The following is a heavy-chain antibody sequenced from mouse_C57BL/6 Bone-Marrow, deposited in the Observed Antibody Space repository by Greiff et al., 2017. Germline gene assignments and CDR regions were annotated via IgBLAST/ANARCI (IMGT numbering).Heavy chain of an antibody. V-gene: IGHV1-7*01. D-gene: IGHD2-5*01. J-gene: IGHJ2*01. CDR3: ARWYYSNLFDY. Sequence: QVQLQQSGAELAKPGASVKLSCKASGYNITSYWMHWVKQRPGQGLEWIGYINPSSGYTKYNPKFKDKATLTADKSSSTAYMQLSSLTYEDSAVYYCARWYYSNLFDYGGQGTTLTVSS. CDR1: GYNITSYW. CDR2: INPSSGYT.